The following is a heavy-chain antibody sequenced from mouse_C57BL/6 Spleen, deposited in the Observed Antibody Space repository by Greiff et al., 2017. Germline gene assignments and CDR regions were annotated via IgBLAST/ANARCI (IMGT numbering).Heavy chain of an antibody. CDR3: TRGMVTTAMDY. CDR2: IDPETGGT. Sequence: QVQLQQSGAELVRPGASVTLSCKASGYTFTDYEMHWVKQTPVHGLEWIGAIDPETGGTAYNQKFKGKAILTADKSSSTAYMELRSLTSEDSAVYYCTRGMVTTAMDYWGQGTSVTVSS. CDR1: GYTFTDYE. V-gene: IGHV1-15*01. D-gene: IGHD2-2*01. J-gene: IGHJ4*01.